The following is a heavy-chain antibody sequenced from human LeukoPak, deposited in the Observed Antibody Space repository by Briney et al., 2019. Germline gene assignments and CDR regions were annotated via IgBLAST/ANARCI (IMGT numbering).Heavy chain of an antibody. Sequence: SVTVSCKASGGTFSSYAISWVRQAPGQGLEWMGRIIPILGIANYAQKFQGRVTITADKSTSTAYIELSSLRSEDTAVYYCARAVWFGEFGVEYFDYWGQGTLVTVSS. CDR2: IIPILGIA. CDR1: GGTFSSYA. D-gene: IGHD3-10*01. CDR3: ARAVWFGEFGVEYFDY. J-gene: IGHJ4*02. V-gene: IGHV1-69*04.